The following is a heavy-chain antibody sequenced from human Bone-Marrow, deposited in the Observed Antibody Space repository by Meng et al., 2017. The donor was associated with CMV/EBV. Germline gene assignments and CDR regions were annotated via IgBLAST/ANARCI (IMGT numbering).Heavy chain of an antibody. CDR3: ASVGGYCSSTSCPFDAFDI. V-gene: IGHV2-5*01. Sequence: SGPTLVKPTPTLTLTCTFSGFSLSTSGVGVGWIRQPPGKALEWLALIYWNDDKRYSPSLKSRLTITKDTSKNQVVLTMTNMDPVDTATYYCASVGGYCSSTSCPFDAFDIWGQGTMVTVSS. CDR2: IYWNDDK. CDR1: GFSLSTSGVG. J-gene: IGHJ3*02. D-gene: IGHD2-2*01.